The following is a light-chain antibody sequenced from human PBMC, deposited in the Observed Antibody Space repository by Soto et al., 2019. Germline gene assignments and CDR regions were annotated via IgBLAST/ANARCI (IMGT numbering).Light chain of an antibody. V-gene: IGKV1-5*03. J-gene: IGKJ1*01. CDR3: QQYNSYRRT. CDR1: QSISSW. CDR2: KAS. Sequence: DIQMTQYTSTLSASVGDRVTITCRASQSISSWLAWYQQKPGKAPKLLIYKASSLESGVPSRFSGSGSGTEFTLTISSLQPDDFATYYCQQYNSYRRTFGQGTKLEIK.